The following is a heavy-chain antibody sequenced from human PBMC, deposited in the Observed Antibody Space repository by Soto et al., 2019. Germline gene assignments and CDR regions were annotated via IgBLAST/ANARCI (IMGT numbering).Heavy chain of an antibody. J-gene: IGHJ6*02. Sequence: QVQLQESGPGLVKPSETLSLTCTVSGGSISSYYWSWIRQPPGKGLEWIGYIYYSGSTNYNPSLKSRVTISVDTSKNQFSLKLSSVTAADTAVYYCARSGADYGETEGRGGDYYYYGMDVWGQGTTVTVSS. CDR1: GGSISSYY. V-gene: IGHV4-59*08. CDR2: IYYSGST. D-gene: IGHD4-17*01. CDR3: ARSGADYGETEGRGGDYYYYGMDV.